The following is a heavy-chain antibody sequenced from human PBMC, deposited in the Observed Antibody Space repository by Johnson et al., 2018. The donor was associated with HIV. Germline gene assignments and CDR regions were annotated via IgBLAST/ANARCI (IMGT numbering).Heavy chain of an antibody. J-gene: IGHJ3*02. V-gene: IGHV3-30-3*01. CDR1: GFTFSSYA. CDR2: ISYDGSNK. CDR3: AKGATRYKTSGSNSDGAFDI. Sequence: VQLVESGGCVVQPGRSLRLSCAASGFTFSSYAMHWVRQAPGKGLEWVAVISYDGSNKYYADSVKGRFTISRDNSKNTLYLQMNSLRAEDTALYYCAKGATRYKTSGSNSDGAFDIWGQGTMVTVSS. D-gene: IGHD1-26*01.